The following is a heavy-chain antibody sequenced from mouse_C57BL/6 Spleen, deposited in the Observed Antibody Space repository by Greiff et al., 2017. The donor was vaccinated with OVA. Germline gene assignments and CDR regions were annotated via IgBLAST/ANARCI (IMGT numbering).Heavy chain of an antibody. CDR3: ARRGNSVWYFDV. J-gene: IGHJ1*03. D-gene: IGHD2-1*01. CDR2: IDPSDSYT. V-gene: IGHV1-50*01. Sequence: QVQLQQPGAELVKPGASVKLSCKASGYTFTSYWMQWVKQRPGQGLEWIGEIDPSDSYTNYNQKFKGKATLTVDTSSSTAYMQLSSLTSEDSAVYYCARRGNSVWYFDVWGTGTTVTVSS. CDR1: GYTFTSYW.